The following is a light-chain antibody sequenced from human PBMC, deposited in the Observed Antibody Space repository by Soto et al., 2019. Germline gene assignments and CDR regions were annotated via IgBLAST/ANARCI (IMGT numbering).Light chain of an antibody. CDR2: DVS. Sequence: QSALTQPASVSGSPGQSIAISCTGTSSDVGGYNYVSWYQQHPGKAPKLMIYDVSNRPSGVSNRFSGSKSGNTASLTISGLPPEDEGDYYCSSFTTSSTRVFGGGTKLTVL. CDR1: SSDVGGYNY. CDR3: SSFTTSSTRV. J-gene: IGLJ3*02. V-gene: IGLV2-14*01.